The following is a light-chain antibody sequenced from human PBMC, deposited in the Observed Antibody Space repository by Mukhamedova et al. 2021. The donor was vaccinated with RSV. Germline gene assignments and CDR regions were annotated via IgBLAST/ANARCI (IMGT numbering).Light chain of an antibody. J-gene: IGKJ3*01. Sequence: WYQRRVHGKAPKLLIFGASSLHTGVPSRFSGSRSGTDFTLSISSLQPEDFATYYCQQASSFPFTFGPGTKVDI. V-gene: IGKV1-12*01. CDR2: GAS. CDR3: QQASSFPFT.